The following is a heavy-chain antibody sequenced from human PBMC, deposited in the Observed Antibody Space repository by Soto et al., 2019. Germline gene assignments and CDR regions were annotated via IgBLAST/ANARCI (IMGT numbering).Heavy chain of an antibody. CDR1: GGSISSSNW. V-gene: IGHV4-4*02. CDR2: IYHSGST. CDR3: ARIIVGAVEMYYFDY. D-gene: IGHD1-26*01. J-gene: IGHJ4*02. Sequence: QVQLQESGPGLVKPSGTLSLTCAVSGGSISSSNWWSWVRQPPGKGLEWIGEIYHSGSTNYNPSLKSRVTISVDKPKNQFSLKLSSVTAADTAVYYCARIIVGAVEMYYFDYWGQGTLVTVSS.